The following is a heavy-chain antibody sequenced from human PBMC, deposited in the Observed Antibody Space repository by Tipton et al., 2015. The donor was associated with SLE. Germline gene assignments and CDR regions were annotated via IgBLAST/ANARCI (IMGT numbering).Heavy chain of an antibody. Sequence: QSGPEVKKPGESLRISCKGSGYSFTSYWISWVRQMPGKGLEWMGIIYPGDSDTRYSPSFQGQVTISADKSISTAYLQWSSLKASDTAMYYCARLPGGYCSGGSCLRGDYWGQGTLVTVSS. J-gene: IGHJ4*02. D-gene: IGHD2-15*01. CDR1: GYSFTSYW. CDR3: ARLPGGYCSGGSCLRGDY. CDR2: IYPGDSDT. V-gene: IGHV5-51*01.